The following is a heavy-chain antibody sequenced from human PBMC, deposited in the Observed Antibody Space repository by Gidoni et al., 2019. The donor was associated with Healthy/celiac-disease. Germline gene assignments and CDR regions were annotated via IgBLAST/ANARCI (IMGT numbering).Heavy chain of an antibody. CDR2: ISAYNGNT. CDR1: GYTFTSYG. V-gene: IGHV1-18*01. CDR3: ARDLRDIVVVPAAIVVAYFDY. D-gene: IGHD2-2*02. J-gene: IGHJ4*02. Sequence: QVQLVQSGAEVKKPGASVKVSCKASGYTFTSYGISWVRQAPGQGLEWMGWISAYNGNTNYAQKLQGRVTMTTDTSTSTAYMELRSLRSDDTAVYYCARDLRDIVVVPAAIVVAYFDYWGQGTLVTVSS.